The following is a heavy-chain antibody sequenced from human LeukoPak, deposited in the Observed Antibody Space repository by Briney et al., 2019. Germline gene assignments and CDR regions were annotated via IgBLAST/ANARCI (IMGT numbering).Heavy chain of an antibody. CDR3: ARADVGGYYDSSGYYDY. V-gene: IGHV4-39*07. Sequence: SETLSLTCTVSGGSISSSSYYWGWIRQPPGKGLEWIGSIYYSGSTYYNPSLKSRVTISVDTSKNQFSLKLSSVTAADTAVYYCARADVGGYYDSSGYYDYWGQGTLVTVSS. J-gene: IGHJ4*02. CDR1: GGSISSSSYY. CDR2: IYYSGST. D-gene: IGHD3-22*01.